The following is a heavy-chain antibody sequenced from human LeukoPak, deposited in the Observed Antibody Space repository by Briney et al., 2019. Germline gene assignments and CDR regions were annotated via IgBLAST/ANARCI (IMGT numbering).Heavy chain of an antibody. V-gene: IGHV4-38-2*02. CDR1: GYAISSGYY. J-gene: IGHJ4*02. CDR2: IYHSGST. Sequence: SETLSLTGAVSGYAISSGYYWGWIRQPPGKGLEWIGSIYHSGSTYNNPSLKSRVTISVDTSKNQFSLKLSSVTAADTAVYYCAREGSGYDSPYYFDYWGQGTLVTVSS. CDR3: AREGSGYDSPYYFDY. D-gene: IGHD5-12*01.